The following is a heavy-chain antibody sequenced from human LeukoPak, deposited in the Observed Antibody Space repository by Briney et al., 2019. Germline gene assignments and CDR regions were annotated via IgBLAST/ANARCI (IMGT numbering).Heavy chain of an antibody. CDR2: IRSKAYGGTT. V-gene: IGHV3-49*04. D-gene: IGHD6-6*01. J-gene: IGHJ4*02. Sequence: PGGSLRLSCTASGFTFGDYAMSWVRQAPGKGLEWVGFIRSKAYGGTTEYAASVKGRFTISRDDSKSIAYLQMNSLKTEDTAVYYCTRQLGFPRYYFDYWGQGTLVTVSS. CDR3: TRQLGFPRYYFDY. CDR1: GFTFGDYA.